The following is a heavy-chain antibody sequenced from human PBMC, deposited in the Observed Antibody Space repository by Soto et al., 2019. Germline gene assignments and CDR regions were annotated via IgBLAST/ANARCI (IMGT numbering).Heavy chain of an antibody. CDR3: ARYRREAVAGYTLDN. Sequence: PSETLSLTCTVSGGSISSNYWTWIRQPPGKGLEWIGYVYNSGSTNYNPSLKSRVTISEDTSKSQFSLKVNSMTAADAAVYYCARYRREAVAGYTLDNWGQGILVTVSS. CDR1: GGSISSNY. V-gene: IGHV4-59*01. D-gene: IGHD6-13*01. J-gene: IGHJ4*02. CDR2: VYNSGST.